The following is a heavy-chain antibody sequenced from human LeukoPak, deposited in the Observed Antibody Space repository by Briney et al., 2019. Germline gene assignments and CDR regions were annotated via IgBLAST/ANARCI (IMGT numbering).Heavy chain of an antibody. CDR3: AKDARSYYESSGYYSDY. Sequence: PGGALRLSCAASGFTFSSYAMSWVRQAPGKGLEWVSAISGSGGSKYYADSVKGRFTISRDNSKNTLYLQMNSLRAEDTAVYYCAKDARSYYESSGYYSDYWGQGTLVTVSS. CDR1: GFTFSSYA. J-gene: IGHJ4*02. CDR2: ISGSGGSK. D-gene: IGHD3-22*01. V-gene: IGHV3-23*01.